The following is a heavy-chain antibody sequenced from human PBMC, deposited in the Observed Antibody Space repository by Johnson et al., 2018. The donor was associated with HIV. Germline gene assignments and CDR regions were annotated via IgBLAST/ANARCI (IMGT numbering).Heavy chain of an antibody. Sequence: QMLLVESGGGVVQPGGSLRLSCAASGFTFSSYGMHWVRQAPGKGLEWVAFIRYDGTNKYYADSVKGRFTISRDNSKNTLYLQMNSLRAEDTAVYYCAKDRNYDILSIGGQGTMLTVSS. D-gene: IGHD3-9*01. J-gene: IGHJ3*02. CDR3: AKDRNYDILSI. V-gene: IGHV3-30*02. CDR1: GFTFSSYG. CDR2: IRYDGTNK.